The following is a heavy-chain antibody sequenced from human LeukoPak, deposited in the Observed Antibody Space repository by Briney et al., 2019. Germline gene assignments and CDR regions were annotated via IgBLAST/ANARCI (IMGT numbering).Heavy chain of an antibody. V-gene: IGHV1-69*06. CDR3: AHPYSSSWYYFDY. CDR1: GGTFSNYA. Sequence: SVKVSCKASGGTFSNYAISWVRQAPGQGLEWMGGIIPIFGTANYAQKFQGRVTITADKSTSTAYMELSSLRSEDTAVYYCAHPYSSSWYYFDYWGQGTLVTVSS. J-gene: IGHJ4*02. CDR2: IIPIFGTA. D-gene: IGHD6-13*01.